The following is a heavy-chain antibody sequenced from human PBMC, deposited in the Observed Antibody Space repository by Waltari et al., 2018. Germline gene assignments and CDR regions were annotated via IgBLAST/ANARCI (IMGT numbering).Heavy chain of an antibody. CDR2: SRSKAYGGTK. Sequence: ELQLVESGGGLVKPGRSLRLSCTASGFTFGDYAMSWVRPAPGKGLEWVGFSRSKAYGGTKEYAASGKGGFTIARDEYKSIAYLQINSLETEDAAVYYCTGGGSGYDAFDIWGQGTMVTVSS. J-gene: IGHJ3*02. CDR3: TGGGSGYDAFDI. D-gene: IGHD5-12*01. CDR1: GFTFGDYA. V-gene: IGHV3-49*04.